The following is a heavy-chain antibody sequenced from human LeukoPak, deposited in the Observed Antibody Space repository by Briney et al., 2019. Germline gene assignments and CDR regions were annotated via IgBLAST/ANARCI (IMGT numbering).Heavy chain of an antibody. D-gene: IGHD1-20*01. CDR1: GYTLTELS. J-gene: IGHJ4*02. Sequence: ASVKVSCKVSGYTLTELSMHWVRQAPGKGLEWMGSFDPEDGETIYAQKFQGRVTMTRDMSTSTVYMELSSLRSEDTAVYYCARAYNWNDGLDYWGQGTLVTVSS. CDR2: FDPEDGET. V-gene: IGHV1-24*01. CDR3: ARAYNWNDGLDY.